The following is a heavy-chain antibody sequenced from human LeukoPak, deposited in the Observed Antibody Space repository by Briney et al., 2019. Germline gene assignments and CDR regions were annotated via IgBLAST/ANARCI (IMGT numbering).Heavy chain of an antibody. Sequence: GGSLRLSCAASGFAFSTYTMHWVRQAPGKGLEWVAVISYDGSNKYYADSVKGRFTISRDNSKNTLYLQMNSLRAEDTAVYYCAKALQWLVDYWGQGTLVTVSS. CDR2: ISYDGSNK. CDR1: GFAFSTYT. D-gene: IGHD6-19*01. V-gene: IGHV3-30*04. CDR3: AKALQWLVDY. J-gene: IGHJ4*02.